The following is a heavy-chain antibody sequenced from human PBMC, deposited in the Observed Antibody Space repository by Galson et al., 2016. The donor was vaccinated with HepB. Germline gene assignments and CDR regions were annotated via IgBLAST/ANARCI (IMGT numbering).Heavy chain of an antibody. J-gene: IGHJ4*02. V-gene: IGHV3-74*01. D-gene: IGHD3-16*01. CDR2: ISSDGSDT. CDR1: GFTFNIHW. CDR3: ARVVFGSRIS. Sequence: SLRLSCAASGFTFNIHWMHWVRQAPGQGLVWVSRISSDGSDTRYADSVKGRFTISRDNAKNTLFLQMNSLRAEDTAVYYCARVVFGSRISWREGALLTVSS.